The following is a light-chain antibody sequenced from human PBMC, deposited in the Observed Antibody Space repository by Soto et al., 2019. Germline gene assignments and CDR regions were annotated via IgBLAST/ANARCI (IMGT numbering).Light chain of an antibody. J-gene: IGKJ1*01. CDR1: QSFSSNY. V-gene: IGKV3-20*01. CDR3: QQYDSSRT. CDR2: GAS. Sequence: EIVLTQSPGTLSLSPGERATLSCRASQSFSSNYLAWYQQKPGQAPRLIIYGASSRATGIPDRFSGSGSGTDFTLTISRLEPEDFAVYYCQQYDSSRTFGQGTKVQTK.